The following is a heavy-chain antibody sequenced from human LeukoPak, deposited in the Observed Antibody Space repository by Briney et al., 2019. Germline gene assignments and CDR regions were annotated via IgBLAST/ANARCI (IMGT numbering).Heavy chain of an antibody. CDR2: IRQDGRQK. CDR1: RITFSDYW. D-gene: IGHD2-21*01. CDR3: ATFHQRPIVFSPTTTVVGVA. Sequence: GGSLRLSCAGSRITFSDYWMKWVRQAPGKGLEWVASIRQDGRQKDYADSVKGRFTTSRDNAKKSMYLQMDSLRAEATAVSYCATFHQRPIVFSPTTTVVGVAWGQGTLVTVSS. J-gene: IGHJ5*02. V-gene: IGHV3-7*01.